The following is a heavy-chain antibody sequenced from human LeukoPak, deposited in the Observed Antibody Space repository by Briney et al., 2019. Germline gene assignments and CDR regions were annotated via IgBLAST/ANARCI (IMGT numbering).Heavy chain of an antibody. D-gene: IGHD5-24*01. Sequence: SETLSLTCSVSGGSISSAGYFWTWTRQHPGKGLEWIAYIDYSGSAYYNPSLKGRVLLSVDTSKNHFSLRLNSVTAADTAVYYCASGSRLQFLYWGQGTLVTVSS. V-gene: IGHV4-31*03. CDR1: GGSISSAGYF. J-gene: IGHJ4*02. CDR3: ASGSRLQFLY. CDR2: IDYSGSA.